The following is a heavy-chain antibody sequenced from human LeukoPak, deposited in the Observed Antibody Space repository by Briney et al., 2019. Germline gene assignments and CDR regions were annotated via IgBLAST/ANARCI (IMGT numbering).Heavy chain of an antibody. CDR3: ARRIEKTAMVDY. CDR1: GGSYSSYY. Sequence: PSETLSLTCAVYGGSYSSYYWSWIRQPPGKGLEWIGEIYLSGGTNYNPSLKSRVTISVDTSKNQFSLKLSSVTAADTAVYYCARRIEKTAMVDYWGQGTLVTVSS. D-gene: IGHD5-18*01. CDR2: IYLSGGT. V-gene: IGHV4-34*01. J-gene: IGHJ4*02.